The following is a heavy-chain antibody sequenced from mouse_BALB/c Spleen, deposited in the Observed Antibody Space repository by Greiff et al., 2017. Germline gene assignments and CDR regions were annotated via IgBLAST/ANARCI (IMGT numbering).Heavy chain of an antibody. J-gene: IGHJ3*01. CDR3: ARSLDSSGYLFAY. D-gene: IGHD3-2*01. CDR1: GYAFSSSW. CDR2: IYPGDGDT. V-gene: IGHV1-82*01. Sequence: QVQLQQSGPELVKPGASVKISCKASGYAFSSSWMNWVKQRPGQGLEWIGRIYPGDGDTNYNGKFKGKATLTADKSSSTAYMQLSSLTSVDSAVYFCARSLDSSGYLFAYWGQGTLVTVSA.